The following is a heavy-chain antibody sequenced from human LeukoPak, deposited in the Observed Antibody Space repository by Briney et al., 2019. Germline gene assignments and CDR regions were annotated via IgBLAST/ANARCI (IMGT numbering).Heavy chain of an antibody. J-gene: IGHJ5*02. CDR1: GGSFSGYY. CDR3: ARGLGYSSSWYGVNWFDP. V-gene: IGHV4-34*01. CDR2: INHSGST. Sequence: PSETLSLTCAVYGGSFSGYYWSWIRQPPGKGLEWIGEINHSGSTNYNPSLKSRVTISVDTSKNQFSLKLSSVTAADTAVYYCARGLGYSSSWYGVNWFDPWGQGTLVTVSS. D-gene: IGHD6-13*01.